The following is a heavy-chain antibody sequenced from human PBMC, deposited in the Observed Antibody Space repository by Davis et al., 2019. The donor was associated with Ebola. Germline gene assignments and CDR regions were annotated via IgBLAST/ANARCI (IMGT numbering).Heavy chain of an antibody. CDR2: TYYRSKWYN. Sequence: MPSETLSLTCGISADSVSSKSAAWNWIRQSPSRGLEWLGRTYYRSKWYNDYAPAVESRISINADKSKNQFSLQLDSVTPEDSALYFCARGGGDYGMDVWGQGTTVTVSS. CDR3: ARGGGDYGMDV. V-gene: IGHV6-1*01. J-gene: IGHJ6*02. D-gene: IGHD3-16*01. CDR1: ADSVSSKSAA.